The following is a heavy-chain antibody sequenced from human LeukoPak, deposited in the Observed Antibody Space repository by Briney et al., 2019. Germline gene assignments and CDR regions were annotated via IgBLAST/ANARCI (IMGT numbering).Heavy chain of an antibody. CDR3: AKGISTAPEDIVVVVAATPFDY. D-gene: IGHD2-15*01. CDR2: ISGSGGST. J-gene: IGHJ4*02. V-gene: IGHV3-23*01. Sequence: PGGSLRLSCAASGFTFSSYAMSWVRQAPGKGLEWVSAISGSGGSTYYADSVKGRFTISRDNSKNTLYLQMNSLRAEDTAVYYCAKGISTAPEDIVVVVAATPFDYWGQGTLVTVSS. CDR1: GFTFSSYA.